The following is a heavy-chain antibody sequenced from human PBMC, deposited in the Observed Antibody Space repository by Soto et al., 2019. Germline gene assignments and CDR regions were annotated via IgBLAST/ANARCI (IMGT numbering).Heavy chain of an antibody. V-gene: IGHV4-30-2*01. J-gene: IGHJ4*02. Sequence: SETLSLTCTVSGGSITIGGYCWSWIRQPPGKGLEWIGYICHSGSTYYNPSLKSRVTISVDRSKNQFSLKLSSVTAADTAVYYCASSHAGAHITAAVHWGQGTLVTVSS. D-gene: IGHD6-25*01. CDR3: ASSHAGAHITAAVH. CDR2: ICHSGST. CDR1: GGSITIGGYC.